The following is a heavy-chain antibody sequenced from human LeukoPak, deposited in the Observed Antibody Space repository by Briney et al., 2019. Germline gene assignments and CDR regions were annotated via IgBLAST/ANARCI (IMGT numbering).Heavy chain of an antibody. V-gene: IGHV3-74*01. Sequence: PGGSLRLSCAASGFTFSSYWMHWVRQAPGKGLVWVSRISSDGSTTTYADSVKGRFTTSRDNSKNTLYLQMNSLRAEDTAVYYCATAAGADFFGYWGQGTLVTVSS. CDR1: GFTFSSYW. J-gene: IGHJ4*02. CDR2: ISSDGSTT. CDR3: ATAAGADFFGY. D-gene: IGHD3-3*01.